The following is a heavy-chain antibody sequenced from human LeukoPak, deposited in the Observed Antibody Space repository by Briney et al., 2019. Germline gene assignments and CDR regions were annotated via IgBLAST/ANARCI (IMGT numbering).Heavy chain of an antibody. J-gene: IGHJ5*02. Sequence: GASVKVSCKASGYTFTGYYMHWVRQAPGQGLEWMGWINPNSGGTNYAQKFQGRVTMTRDTSISTAYMELSRLRSDDTAVYYCARALTFDWLYPLNWFDPWGQGTLVTVSS. CDR2: INPNSGGT. CDR1: GYTFTGYY. CDR3: ARALTFDWLYPLNWFDP. V-gene: IGHV1-2*02. D-gene: IGHD3-9*01.